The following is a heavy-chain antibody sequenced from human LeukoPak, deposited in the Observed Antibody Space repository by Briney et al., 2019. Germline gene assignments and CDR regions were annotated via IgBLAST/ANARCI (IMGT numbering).Heavy chain of an antibody. D-gene: IGHD3-22*01. CDR3: ARWSVGDYDKAFDI. J-gene: IGHJ3*02. CDR1: AFTFSNYW. V-gene: IGHV3-7*01. CDR2: IKEDGSEI. Sequence: GGSLRLSCAASAFTFSNYWMSWVRQAPGKGLEWVANIKEDGSEINYVDSVKGRFTISRDNSKNTLYLQMSTLRAEDTAVYYCARWSVGDYDKAFDIWGQGTMVTVSS.